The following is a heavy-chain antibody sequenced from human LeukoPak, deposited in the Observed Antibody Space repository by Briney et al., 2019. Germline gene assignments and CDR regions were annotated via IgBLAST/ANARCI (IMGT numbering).Heavy chain of an antibody. Sequence: SETLSLTCAVSGYSISSGYYWGWIRQPPGKGLEWIGSMYHSGTTNYNPSLKSRLSISIDSSKNQFSLKLTSVTAADTAVYYCVIVNWVCDYWGQGTLVTVSS. CDR1: GYSISSGYY. CDR3: VIVNWVCDY. D-gene: IGHD3-10*01. J-gene: IGHJ4*02. V-gene: IGHV4-38-2*01. CDR2: MYHSGTT.